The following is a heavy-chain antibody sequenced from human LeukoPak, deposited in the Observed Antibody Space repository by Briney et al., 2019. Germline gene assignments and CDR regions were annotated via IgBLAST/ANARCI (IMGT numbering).Heavy chain of an antibody. V-gene: IGHV4-34*01. CDR2: INHSGST. Sequence: SETLSLTCAVYGGSFSGYYWSWIRQPPGKGLEWIGEINHSGSTNYNPSLKSRVTISVDMSNNQFSLKLSSVTAADSAVYYCARHRTFYYGSGSSFDSWGQGTLVTVSS. CDR1: GGSFSGYY. D-gene: IGHD3-10*01. J-gene: IGHJ4*02. CDR3: ARHRTFYYGSGSSFDS.